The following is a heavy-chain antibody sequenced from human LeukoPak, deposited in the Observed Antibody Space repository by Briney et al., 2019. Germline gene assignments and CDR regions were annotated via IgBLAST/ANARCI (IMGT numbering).Heavy chain of an antibody. CDR3: ARGTGFFDY. J-gene: IGHJ4*02. Sequence: PSETLSLTCTVSGGSIINYYWSWIRQPAGKGLEWIGRIHTNGSTNYNPSLKSRVTIPVDTSKNQFSLKLSSVTAADTAVYYCARGTGFFDYWGQGTLVTVSS. V-gene: IGHV4-4*07. CDR2: IHTNGST. D-gene: IGHD1-14*01. CDR1: GGSIINYY.